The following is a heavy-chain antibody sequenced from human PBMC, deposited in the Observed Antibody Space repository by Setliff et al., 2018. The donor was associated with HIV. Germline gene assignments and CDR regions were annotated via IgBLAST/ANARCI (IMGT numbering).Heavy chain of an antibody. J-gene: IGHJ6*03. CDR1: GGSISSGSYY. V-gene: IGHV4-61*10. CDR3: ARGLSIFGVATPGFYSFMDV. CDR2: IYSSGST. D-gene: IGHD3-3*01. Sequence: SETLSLTCTVSGGSISSGSYYWSWIRQPAGKGLEWIGRIYSSGSTNYNPSLKSRVSISLDTSKKQVSLKLNSVTAADTAVYYCARGLSIFGVATPGFYSFMDVWGKGTMVTVSS.